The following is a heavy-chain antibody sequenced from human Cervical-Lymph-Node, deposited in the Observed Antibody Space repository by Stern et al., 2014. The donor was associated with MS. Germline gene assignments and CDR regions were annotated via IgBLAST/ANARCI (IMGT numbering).Heavy chain of an antibody. J-gene: IGHJ4*02. V-gene: IGHV2-26*01. CDR1: GFSLTNPRLG. D-gene: IGHD2-21*02. Sequence: QITLKESGPVLVKPTETLTLTCTVSGFSLTNPRLGVGWIRQPPGQALEWLAHIFPNVGNSYNTSPASRLTISKDTSKSQVVLTMTNMDPVDTATYHCARIGSGDYYGSPYFDNWGQGTLVTVSS. CDR3: ARIGSGDYYGSPYFDN. CDR2: IFPNVGN.